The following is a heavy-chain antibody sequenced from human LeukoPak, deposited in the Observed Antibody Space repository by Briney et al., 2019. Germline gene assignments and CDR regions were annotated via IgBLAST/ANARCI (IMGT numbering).Heavy chain of an antibody. J-gene: IGHJ5*02. CDR1: GFTFSSYG. Sequence: GGSLRLSCAASGFTFSSYGMHWVRQAPGKGLEWVAVISYDGSNKYYADSVKGRFTISRDNSKNTLYLQMNSLRAEDTAVYYCATDTISSWSWGSGFDPWGQGTLVTVSS. CDR2: ISYDGSNK. D-gene: IGHD6-13*01. V-gene: IGHV3-30*03. CDR3: ATDTISSWSWGSGFDP.